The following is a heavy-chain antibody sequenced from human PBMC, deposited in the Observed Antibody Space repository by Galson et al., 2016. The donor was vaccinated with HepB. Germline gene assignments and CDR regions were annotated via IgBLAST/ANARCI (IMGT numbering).Heavy chain of an antibody. CDR3: AVFGGKVVPGRGVMGDGVDV. CDR2: IRPNNGNT. D-gene: IGHD3-10*01. CDR1: GYTFTNYG. J-gene: IGHJ6*02. Sequence: SVKVSCKASGYTFTNYGITWVRQAPGQGLEWMGWIRPNNGNTDYAQKFQDRVTMTTDTSTTTAHMELRSLRSDDTAVYYCAVFGGKVVPGRGVMGDGVDVWGQGTTVTVSS. V-gene: IGHV1-18*04.